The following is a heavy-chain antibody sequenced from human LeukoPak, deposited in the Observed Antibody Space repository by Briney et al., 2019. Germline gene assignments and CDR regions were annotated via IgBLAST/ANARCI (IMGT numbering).Heavy chain of an antibody. Sequence: GGSLRLSCAASGFTFNDYAMHWVRQAPGKGLEWVSGISWNSGSIGYADSVKGRFTISRDNAKNSLYLQMNSLRAEDTALYYCAKARGSGTQSFDYWGQGTLVTVSS. J-gene: IGHJ4*02. CDR3: AKARGSGTQSFDY. V-gene: IGHV3-9*01. D-gene: IGHD6-13*01. CDR2: ISWNSGSI. CDR1: GFTFNDYA.